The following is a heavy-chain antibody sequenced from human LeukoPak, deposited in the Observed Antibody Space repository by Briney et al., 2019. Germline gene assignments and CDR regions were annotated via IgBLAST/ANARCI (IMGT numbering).Heavy chain of an antibody. CDR2: IKTDGSEK. CDR1: GFTFSNYW. Sequence: TGGSLRLSCEGSGFTFSNYWMGWVRQAPGKGLQWVANIKTDGSEKYYVDSVKGRFTISRDNAKNSLSLQMNSLRAEDTAVYYCARPIAVAENWFDPWGQGTLVTVSS. CDR3: ARPIAVAENWFDP. J-gene: IGHJ5*02. D-gene: IGHD6-19*01. V-gene: IGHV3-7*01.